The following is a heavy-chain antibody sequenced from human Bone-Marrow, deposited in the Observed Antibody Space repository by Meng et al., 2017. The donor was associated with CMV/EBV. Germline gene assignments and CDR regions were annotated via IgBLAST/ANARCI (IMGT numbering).Heavy chain of an antibody. J-gene: IGHJ4*02. CDR2: INQDETEK. CDR1: GFIFSGFW. D-gene: IGHD6-13*01. CDR3: ARVGSSSWSLAIDY. V-gene: IGHV3-7*01. Sequence: GESLKISCAASGFIFSGFWMSWVRPAPGRGLEWVANINQDETEKYYVDSVKGRFTISRDNAKNSLYLQMNSLRAEDTAVYYCARVGSSSWSLAIDYWGQGTLVTVSS.